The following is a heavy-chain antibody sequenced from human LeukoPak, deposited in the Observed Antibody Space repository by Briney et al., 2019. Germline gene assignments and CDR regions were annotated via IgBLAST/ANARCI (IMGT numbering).Heavy chain of an antibody. Sequence: GGSLRLSCAASGFTFSSYAMSWVRQAPGKGLEWVSTITGRDGSTYYADSVKGRFTISRDNSKNTLFLQMNSLRDDDTAVYYCAKQGTGDTEFYAMDVWGQGTTVTVSA. CDR1: GFTFSSYA. V-gene: IGHV3-23*01. CDR3: AKQGTGDTEFYAMDV. J-gene: IGHJ6*01. CDR2: ITGRDGST. D-gene: IGHD1-1*01.